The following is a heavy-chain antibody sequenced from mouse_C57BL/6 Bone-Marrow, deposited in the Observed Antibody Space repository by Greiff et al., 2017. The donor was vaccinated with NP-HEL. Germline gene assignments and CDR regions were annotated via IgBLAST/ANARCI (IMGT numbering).Heavy chain of an antibody. Sequence: VQGVESGPGLVQPSQSLSITCTVSGFSLTSYGVHWVRQSPGKGLEWLGVIWRGGSTDYNAAFMSRLSITKDNSKSQVFFKMNSLQADDTAIYYCAKIYYDYGYAMDYWGQGTSVTVSS. CDR1: GFSLTSYG. J-gene: IGHJ4*01. V-gene: IGHV2-5*01. CDR2: IWRGGST. D-gene: IGHD2-4*01. CDR3: AKIYYDYGYAMDY.